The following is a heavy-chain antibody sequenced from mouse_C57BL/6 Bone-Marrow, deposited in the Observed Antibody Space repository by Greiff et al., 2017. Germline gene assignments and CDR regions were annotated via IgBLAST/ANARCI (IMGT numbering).Heavy chain of an antibody. Sequence: VQLKESGPVLVKPGASVKMSCKASGYTFTDYYMNWVKQSHGKSLEWIGVINPYNGGTSYNQKFKGKATLTVDKSSSTAYMELNSLTSEDSAVYYCARYDGYYSWGQGTTLTVSS. CDR3: ARYDGYYS. CDR1: GYTFTDYY. CDR2: INPYNGGT. V-gene: IGHV1-19*01. D-gene: IGHD2-3*01. J-gene: IGHJ2*01.